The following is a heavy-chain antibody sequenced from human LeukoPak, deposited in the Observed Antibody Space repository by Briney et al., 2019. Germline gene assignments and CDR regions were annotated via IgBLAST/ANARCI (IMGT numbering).Heavy chain of an antibody. CDR1: GFTFSSYA. D-gene: IGHD6-19*01. CDR2: ISYDGSNK. Sequence: PGGSLRLSCAASGFTFSSYAMHWVHQAPGKGLEWVAVISYDGSNKYYADSVKGRFTISRDNSKNTLYLQMNSLRAEDTAVYYCERGIQWLGYFDYWGQGTLVTVSS. V-gene: IGHV3-30*01. J-gene: IGHJ4*02. CDR3: ERGIQWLGYFDY.